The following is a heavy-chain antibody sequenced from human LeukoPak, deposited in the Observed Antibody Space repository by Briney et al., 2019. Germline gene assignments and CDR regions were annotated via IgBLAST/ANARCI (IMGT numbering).Heavy chain of an antibody. CDR1: GFTLTSYS. J-gene: IGHJ4*02. V-gene: IGHV3-21*01. CDR3: ARSEHSSSSFDY. CDR2: ISSSSTHI. Sequence: GGSLRLSCAASGFTLTSYSMNWVRQAPGKGLAWVSYISSSSTHIYYAASVKGRFTISRDNARNSLYLQMNSLRAEDTAIYYCARSEHSSSSFDYWGQGTLVTVSS. D-gene: IGHD6-6*01.